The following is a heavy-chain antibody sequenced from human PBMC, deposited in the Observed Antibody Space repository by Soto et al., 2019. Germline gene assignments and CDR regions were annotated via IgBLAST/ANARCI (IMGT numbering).Heavy chain of an antibody. CDR2: INPNSGGT. D-gene: IGHD3-10*01. CDR3: ARDPDGSGSYNWFDP. Sequence: GASVKVSCKASGYTFTGYYMHWVRQAPGQGLEWMGWINPNSGGTNYAQKFQGRVTMTRDTSISTAYMELSRLRSDDTAVYYCARDPDGSGSYNWFDPWGQGTLVTVSS. J-gene: IGHJ5*02. V-gene: IGHV1-2*02. CDR1: GYTFTGYY.